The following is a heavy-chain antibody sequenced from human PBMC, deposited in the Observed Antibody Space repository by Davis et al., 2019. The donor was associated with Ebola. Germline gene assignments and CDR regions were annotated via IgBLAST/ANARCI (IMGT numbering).Heavy chain of an antibody. J-gene: IGHJ4*02. CDR2: ISYDGSNK. CDR1: GFTFSSYG. CDR3: ATDRNWDFDY. D-gene: IGHD7-27*01. V-gene: IGHV3-30*03. Sequence: GESLKISCAASGFTFSSYGMPWVRQAPGKGLEWVAVISYDGSNKYYADSVKGRFTISRDNAKNSLYLQMNSLRDEDTAVYYCATDRNWDFDYWGQGTLVTVSS.